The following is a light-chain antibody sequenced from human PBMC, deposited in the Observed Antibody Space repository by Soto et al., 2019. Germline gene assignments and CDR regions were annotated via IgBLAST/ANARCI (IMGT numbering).Light chain of an antibody. J-gene: IGLJ2*01. V-gene: IGLV8-61*01. CDR2: STN. CDR1: SGAGSTSHY. CDR3: VLYMGSGILV. Sequence: QTVVTQEPSFSVSPGGTVTLTCGLSSGAGSTSHYPSWYQQTPGQDPRTHIYSTNTRSSGVPDRLTGSILGNKAALTITGARADDESAYYCVLYMGSGILVFGGGTKLTVL.